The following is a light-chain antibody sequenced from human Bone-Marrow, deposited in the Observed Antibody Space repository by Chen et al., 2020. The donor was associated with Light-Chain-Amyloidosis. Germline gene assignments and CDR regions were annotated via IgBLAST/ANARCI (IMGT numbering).Light chain of an antibody. V-gene: IGLV3-25*03. CDR2: RDT. CDR1: DLPTKY. J-gene: IGLJ2*01. Sequence: SYELTQPPSVSVSPGQPARITCSGDDLPTKYAYWYQQKPAHAPVLVIHRDTERPSGISERFSGSSSGTTATLTISGVQAEDEADYHCQSADSSGTYEVIFGGGTKLTVL. CDR3: QSADSSGTYEVI.